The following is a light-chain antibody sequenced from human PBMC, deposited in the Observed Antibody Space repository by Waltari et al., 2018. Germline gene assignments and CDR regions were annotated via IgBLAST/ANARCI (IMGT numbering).Light chain of an antibody. CDR2: GTS. CDR1: QSVSSIA. J-gene: IGKJ4*01. Sequence: EIVLTQSPGTLSLSPGERATLSCRASQSVSSIALSWYQQKPGQAPRLLIYGTSNRATGIPDRFSGSGSGTDFTLTISRLEPEDCAVYYCQQYDGIVLTFGGGTKVEI. CDR3: QQYDGIVLT. V-gene: IGKV3-20*01.